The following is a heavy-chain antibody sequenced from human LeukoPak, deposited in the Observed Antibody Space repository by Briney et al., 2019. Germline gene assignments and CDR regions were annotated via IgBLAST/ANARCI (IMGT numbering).Heavy chain of an antibody. D-gene: IGHD5-24*01. CDR2: INPSGGST. V-gene: IGHV1-46*01. Sequence: ASVKASCKATGYTFTNYYMHWVRQAPGQGLEWMGIINPSGGSTSYAQKFQGRVIMTRDMSTSTVYMELSSLRSEDTAVYYCAGDGYNGRFDFWGQGTLVTVSS. J-gene: IGHJ4*02. CDR3: AGDGYNGRFDF. CDR1: GYTFTNYY.